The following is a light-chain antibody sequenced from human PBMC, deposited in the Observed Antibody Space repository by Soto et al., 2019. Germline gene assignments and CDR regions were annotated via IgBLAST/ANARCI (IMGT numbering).Light chain of an antibody. CDR3: QQADSLPRT. CDR1: QDINSR. J-gene: IGKJ4*01. Sequence: DIQMTQSPSSVSASVGDRVTITCRASQDINSRLAWHQQKPGKAPKLLIYFAFNLESGVPSRFIGSGSGTDFTLTITSLQPEDFATYYCQQADSLPRTFGGGTKVEIQ. V-gene: IGKV1-12*01. CDR2: FAF.